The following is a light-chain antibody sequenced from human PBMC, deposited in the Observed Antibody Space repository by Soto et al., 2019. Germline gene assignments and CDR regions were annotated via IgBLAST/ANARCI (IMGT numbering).Light chain of an antibody. CDR2: RNN. CDR1: SSNIGRSY. J-gene: IGLJ2*01. Sequence: QSVLTQPPSASGTPGQRVTISCSGSSSNIGRSYVFWYKQLPGTAPRLLIYRNNQRPSGVPDRFSGSKSGNTASLTVSGLQAEDEADYYCSSYAGSNNLVFGGGTKLTVL. CDR3: SSYAGSNNLV. V-gene: IGLV1-47*01.